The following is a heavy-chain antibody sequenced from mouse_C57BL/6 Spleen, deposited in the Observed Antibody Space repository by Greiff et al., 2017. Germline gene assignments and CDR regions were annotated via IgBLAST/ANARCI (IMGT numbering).Heavy chain of an antibody. V-gene: IGHV1-52*01. CDR1: GYTFTSYW. J-gene: IGHJ3*01. D-gene: IGHD1-1*01. CDR3: ARYYYGSSYGWFAC. CDR2: IDPSDSET. Sequence: QVQLKQPGAELVRPGSSVKLSCKASGYTFTSYWMHWVKQRPIQGLEWIGNIDPSDSETHYNQKFKDKATLTVDKSSSTAYMQLSSLTSEDSAVYYCARYYYGSSYGWFACWGQETLVTVSA.